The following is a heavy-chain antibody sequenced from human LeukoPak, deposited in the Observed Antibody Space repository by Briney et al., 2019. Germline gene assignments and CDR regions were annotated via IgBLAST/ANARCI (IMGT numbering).Heavy chain of an antibody. CDR3: ARGNRRGYSGYDDNWFDP. Sequence: SETLSLTCTVSGGSISSYYWSWIRQPPGKGLEWIGYIYYSGSTNYNPSLKSRVTISVDTSKNQFSLKLSSVTAADTAVYYCARGNRRGYSGYDDNWFDPWGQGTLVTVSS. CDR2: IYYSGST. V-gene: IGHV4-59*12. CDR1: GGSISSYY. D-gene: IGHD5-12*01. J-gene: IGHJ5*02.